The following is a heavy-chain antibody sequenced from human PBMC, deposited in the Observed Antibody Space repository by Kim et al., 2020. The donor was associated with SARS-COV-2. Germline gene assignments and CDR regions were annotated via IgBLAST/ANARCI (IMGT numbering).Heavy chain of an antibody. CDR1: EFDFSFYA. CDR3: VTDAHEIDWLPDF. V-gene: IGHV3-64D*09. CDR2: IKNNGGSI. D-gene: IGHD3-9*01. Sequence: GGSLRLSCSASEFDFSFYAMHWVRQAPGKGLEYVSGIKNNGGSIHYANSVKGRFTISRDNSKNTLYLQMNSLRLEDTALYYCVTDAHEIDWLPDFWGQGTLVTVSP. J-gene: IGHJ4*02.